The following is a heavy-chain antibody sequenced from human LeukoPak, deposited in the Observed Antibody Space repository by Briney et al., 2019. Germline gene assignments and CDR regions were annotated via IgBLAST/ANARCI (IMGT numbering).Heavy chain of an antibody. Sequence: PGGSLRLSCAASGFTFNSYAMSWVRQAPGKGLEWVSAISGSGDYTYYADSVKGRVTISRDNSKNTLYLQMNSPRAEDTAVYYCARGYCSGGSCKDWFDPWGQGTLVTVSS. V-gene: IGHV3-23*01. J-gene: IGHJ5*02. CDR2: ISGSGDYT. D-gene: IGHD2-15*01. CDR3: ARGYCSGGSCKDWFDP. CDR1: GFTFNSYA.